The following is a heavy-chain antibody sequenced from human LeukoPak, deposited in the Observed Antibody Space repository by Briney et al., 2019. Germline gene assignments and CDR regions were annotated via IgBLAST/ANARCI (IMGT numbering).Heavy chain of an antibody. CDR2: ISSSGSTI. CDR1: GFTFSSYE. Sequence: GGSLRLSCAASGFTFSSYEMNWVRQAPGKGLEWVSYISSSGSTIYYADSVKGRFTISRDNAKNSLYLQINSLRAEDTAVYYCASNVLLWFGEDYWGQGTLVTVSS. D-gene: IGHD3-10*01. CDR3: ASNVLLWFGEDY. J-gene: IGHJ4*02. V-gene: IGHV3-48*03.